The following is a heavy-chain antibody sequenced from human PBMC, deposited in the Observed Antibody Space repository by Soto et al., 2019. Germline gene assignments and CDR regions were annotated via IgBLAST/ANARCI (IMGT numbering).Heavy chain of an antibody. V-gene: IGHV4-31*03. Sequence: SETLSLTCTVSGGSISSGGYYWSWIRQHPGKGLEWIGYIYYSGSTYYNPSLKSRVTISVDTSKNQFSLKLSSVTAADTAVYYCARVRISMMATVYWFDPWGQGTLVTVSS. CDR1: GGSISSGGYY. CDR2: IYYSGST. D-gene: IGHD4-4*01. CDR3: ARVRISMMATVYWFDP. J-gene: IGHJ5*02.